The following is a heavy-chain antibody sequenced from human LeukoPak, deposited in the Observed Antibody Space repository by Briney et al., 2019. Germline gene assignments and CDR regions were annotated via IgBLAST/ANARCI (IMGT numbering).Heavy chain of an antibody. V-gene: IGHV3-23*01. CDR2: VSGSGGST. Sequence: GGSLRLSCAASGFTFSSYAMSWVRQAPGKGLEWVSAVSGSGGSTYYADSVKGRFTISRDNSKNTLYLQMNSLRAEDTALYYCAKDFVRYNIQFDYWGQGALVTVSS. CDR3: AKDFVRYNIQFDY. J-gene: IGHJ4*02. D-gene: IGHD1-1*01. CDR1: GFTFSSYA.